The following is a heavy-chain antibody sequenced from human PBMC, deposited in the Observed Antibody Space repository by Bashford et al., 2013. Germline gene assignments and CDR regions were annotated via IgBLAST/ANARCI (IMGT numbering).Heavy chain of an antibody. CDR1: GYTLTELS. J-gene: IGHJ4*01. CDR2: ISAYNGNT. Sequence: VASVKVSCKVSGYTLTELSMHWVRQAPGKGLEWMGWISAYNGNTNYAQNLQGRLSMTTDTSTSTAYMELRSLRSDDTAVYYCTRESGWYFDNWGQGALVTVSS. D-gene: IGHD6-19*01. CDR3: TRESGWYFDN. V-gene: IGHV1-18*01.